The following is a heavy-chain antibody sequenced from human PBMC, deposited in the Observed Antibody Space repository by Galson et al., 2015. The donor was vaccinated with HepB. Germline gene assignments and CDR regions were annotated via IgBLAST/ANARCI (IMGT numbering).Heavy chain of an antibody. CDR3: ARGIQSVRRDGYNT. J-gene: IGHJ4*02. V-gene: IGHV1-69*04. CDR2: IIPILGIA. Sequence: SVKVSCKASGGTFSSYAISWVRQAPGQGLEWMGRIIPILGIANYAQKFQGRVTITADKSTSTAYMELSSLRSEDTAVYYCARGIQSVRRDGYNTWGQRTLVTVSS. D-gene: IGHD5-24*01. CDR1: GGTFSSYA.